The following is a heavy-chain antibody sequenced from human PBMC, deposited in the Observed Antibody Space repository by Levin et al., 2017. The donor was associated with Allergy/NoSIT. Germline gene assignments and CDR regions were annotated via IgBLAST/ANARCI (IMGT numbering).Heavy chain of an antibody. J-gene: IGHJ4*02. CDR3: ARGSIAVAGTAFDY. D-gene: IGHD6-19*01. CDR1: GFTFSSYS. Sequence: PGGSLRLSCAASGFTFSSYSMNWVRQAPGKGLEWVSSISSSSSYIYYADSVKGRFTISRDNAKNSLYLQMNSLRAEDTAVYYCARGSIAVAGTAFDYWGQGTLVTVSS. CDR2: ISSSSSYI. V-gene: IGHV3-21*01.